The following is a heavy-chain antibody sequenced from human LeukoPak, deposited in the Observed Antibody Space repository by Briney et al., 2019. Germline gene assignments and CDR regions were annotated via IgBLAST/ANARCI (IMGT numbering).Heavy chain of an antibody. Sequence: PGGSLRLSCAASGFTFNSYSMNWVRQAPGKGLEWVSYISSSGSSIYYADSVKGRFTISRDNAGNLLNLQMNSLRAEDTAVYYCARGDNWNSYYYYYMDVWGKGTTVTVFS. CDR3: ARGDNWNSYYYYYMDV. J-gene: IGHJ6*03. CDR2: ISSSGSSI. CDR1: GFTFNSYS. V-gene: IGHV3-48*04. D-gene: IGHD1-7*01.